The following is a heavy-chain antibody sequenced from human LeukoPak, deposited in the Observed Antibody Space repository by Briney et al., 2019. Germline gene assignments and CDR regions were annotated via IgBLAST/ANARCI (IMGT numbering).Heavy chain of an antibody. CDR3: ARDADTSGHYSFFDY. D-gene: IGHD3-22*01. V-gene: IGHV3-48*04. CDR1: GFILSNYR. J-gene: IGHJ4*02. Sequence: GGSLRLSCAASGFILSNYRMNWVRQAPGKGLEWVSYISSSGNSREYADSVKGRFTISRDNSKNTLYLQMNSLRAEDTAVYYCARDADTSGHYSFFDYWGQGTLVTVFS. CDR2: ISSSGNSR.